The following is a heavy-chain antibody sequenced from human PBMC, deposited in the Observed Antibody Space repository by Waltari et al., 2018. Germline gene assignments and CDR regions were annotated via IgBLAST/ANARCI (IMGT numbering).Heavy chain of an antibody. CDR2: IIPSCGTA. CDR3: ASGTTLLLGAFDI. J-gene: IGHJ3*02. V-gene: IGHV1-69*05. CDR1: GGNCSSYA. Sequence: QVQLVQSGEEVKMTGSSVKVSCKASGGNCSSYAISWVRQAPGQGLEWMGGIIPSCGTANYAQKCHGRVTSTTAESTSTAYMELSSLVAEDTAVYYGASGTTLLLGAFDIWGQGTMVTVSS. D-gene: IGHD1-7*01.